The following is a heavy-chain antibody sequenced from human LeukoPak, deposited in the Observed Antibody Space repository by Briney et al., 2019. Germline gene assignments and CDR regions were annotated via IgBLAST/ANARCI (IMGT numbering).Heavy chain of an antibody. J-gene: IGHJ4*02. CDR2: ISGSGSAT. D-gene: IGHD6-19*01. CDR1: GFTFRSYA. Sequence: GGSLRLSCAASGFTFRSYAMNWVRQAPGKGLEWVSAISGSGSATYYADSVKGRFTISRDNSKNTLYLQMNSLRAEDTAVYYCARDAVAGLEYWGQGTLVTVSS. V-gene: IGHV3-23*01. CDR3: ARDAVAGLEY.